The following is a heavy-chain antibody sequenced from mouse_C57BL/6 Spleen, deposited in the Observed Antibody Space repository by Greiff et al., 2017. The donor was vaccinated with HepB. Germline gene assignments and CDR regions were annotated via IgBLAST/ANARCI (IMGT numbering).Heavy chain of an antibody. Sequence: EAGGGLVQPKGSLKLSCAASGFSFNTYAMNWVRQAPGKGLEWVARIRSKSNNYATYYADSVKDRFTISRDDSESMLYLQMNNLKTEDTAMYYCVRERGGAMDYWGQGTSVTVSS. CDR1: GFSFNTYA. CDR2: IRSKSNNYAT. CDR3: VRERGGAMDY. V-gene: IGHV10-1*01. J-gene: IGHJ4*01.